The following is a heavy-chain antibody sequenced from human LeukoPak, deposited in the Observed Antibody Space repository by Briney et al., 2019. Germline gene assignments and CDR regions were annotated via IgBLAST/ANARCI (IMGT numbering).Heavy chain of an antibody. CDR3: AGGYYGPLPNWCDP. Sequence: SETLSLTCTVYGGSISSYYWSWIRQPPGKGLEWIGYIYYSGSTNHNPSLKSRVTISVDTSKNQFSLKLSSVTAADTAVYYCAGGYYGPLPNWCDPWGQGTLVTVSS. CDR1: GGSISSYY. V-gene: IGHV4-59*01. J-gene: IGHJ5*02. D-gene: IGHD3-10*01. CDR2: IYYSGST.